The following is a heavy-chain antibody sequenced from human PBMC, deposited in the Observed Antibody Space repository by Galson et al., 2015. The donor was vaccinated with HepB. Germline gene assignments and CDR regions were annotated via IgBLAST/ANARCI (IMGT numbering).Heavy chain of an antibody. CDR2: ISSSSSYT. CDR3: ARDGPDKDIVVVVAATVHDAFDI. J-gene: IGHJ3*02. CDR1: GFTFSDYY. D-gene: IGHD2-15*01. Sequence: SLRLSCAASGFTFSDYYMSWLRQAPGKGLEWVTYISSSSSYTNYTDSVKGRFTISRDNAKNSLYMQMNSLRAEDTAVYYCARDGPDKDIVVVVAATVHDAFDIWGQGTMVTVSS. V-gene: IGHV3-11*05.